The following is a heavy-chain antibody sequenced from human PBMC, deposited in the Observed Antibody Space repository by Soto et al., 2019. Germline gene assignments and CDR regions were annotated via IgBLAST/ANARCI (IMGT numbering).Heavy chain of an antibody. D-gene: IGHD3-22*01. J-gene: IGHJ4*02. CDR2: LRPDGSEK. V-gene: IGHV3-7*02. Sequence: EVQLVESGGGLVQPGGSLRLSCAASRFTFSSYWMSWVRQAPGKALEWVAYLRPDGSEKFYVDSVRGRFTISRDNAKNSLYLQVNSLRDEDTALYYCASYYDSRGSWDYWGQGTLVTVSS. CDR1: RFTFSSYW. CDR3: ASYYDSRGSWDY.